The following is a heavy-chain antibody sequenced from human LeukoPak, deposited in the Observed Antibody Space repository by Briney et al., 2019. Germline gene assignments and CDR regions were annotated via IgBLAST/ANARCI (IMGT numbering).Heavy chain of an antibody. V-gene: IGHV3-23*01. J-gene: IGHJ4*02. CDR2: ITTSDGNT. D-gene: IGHD7-27*01. Sequence: PEGSLRLSCAASGLSFSSYGMSWVRQAPGKGLEWVSTITTSDGNTYYADSVKGRFTVSRDNSKNTLFLQMNSLRAEDTAVYYCAKDGGLWVSAHWGDSWGRGTLVTVSS. CDR3: AKDGGLWVSAHWGDS. CDR1: GLSFSSYG.